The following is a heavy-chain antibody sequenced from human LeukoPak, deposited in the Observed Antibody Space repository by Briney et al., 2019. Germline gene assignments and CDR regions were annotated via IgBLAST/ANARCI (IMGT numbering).Heavy chain of an antibody. D-gene: IGHD5-24*01. Sequence: PGGSLRLSCAASGFTFSSYDMHWVRQATGKGLEWVSAIGTAGDTYYSGSVKSRFTISREHAKNSLYLQMNSLRAGDTAVYYCARVFFGYGYNYCDYWGQGTLVTVSS. CDR3: ARVFFGYGYNYCDY. CDR1: GFTFSSYD. J-gene: IGHJ4*02. V-gene: IGHV3-13*01. CDR2: IGTAGDT.